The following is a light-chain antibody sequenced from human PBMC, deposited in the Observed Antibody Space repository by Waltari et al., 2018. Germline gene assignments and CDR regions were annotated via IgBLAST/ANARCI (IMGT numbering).Light chain of an antibody. CDR1: QSISSY. CDR2: AAS. J-gene: IGKJ2*01. CDR3: QQSYSTPLF. V-gene: IGKV1-39*01. Sequence: DIQMTQSPSSLSASVGDRGPITCRASQSISSYLNWYQQKPGKAPKLLIYAASSLQSGVPSRFSGSGSGTDFTLTISSLQPEDFATYYCQQSYSTPLFFGQGTKLEIK.